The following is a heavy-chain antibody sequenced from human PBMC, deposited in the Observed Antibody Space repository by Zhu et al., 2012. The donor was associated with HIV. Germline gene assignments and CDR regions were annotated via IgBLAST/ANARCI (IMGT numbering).Heavy chain of an antibody. D-gene: IGHD6-6*01. CDR2: IYYSGNT. V-gene: IGHV4-61*01. CDR1: GASVSSGNHY. J-gene: IGHJ2*01. CDR3: ARGRASSENYWYFDV. Sequence: QVQLQESGPRLVKPSETLSLTCTVSGASVSSGNHYWSWIRQPPGEGLEWIGNIYYSGNTNYNISLKSRVIISVDVSKNQFSLNVKSVTAADTAEYYCARGRASSENYWYFDVWSPGTRVTAPQ.